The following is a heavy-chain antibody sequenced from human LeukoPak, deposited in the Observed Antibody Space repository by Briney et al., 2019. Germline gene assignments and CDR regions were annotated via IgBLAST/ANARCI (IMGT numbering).Heavy chain of an antibody. CDR3: ARVLEKYSDRSGYDAFDI. CDR1: GYTFTSYF. CDR2: INPSAGSA. Sequence: ASVKVCCKASGYTFTSYFIHWMRQAPGQGLEWMGIINPSAGSATYAQKFQGRVTMTRDTSTSTVYMELSSLRSEDTAVYFCARVLEKYSDRSGYDAFDIWGQGTMVTVSS. J-gene: IGHJ3*02. V-gene: IGHV1-46*01. D-gene: IGHD3-22*01.